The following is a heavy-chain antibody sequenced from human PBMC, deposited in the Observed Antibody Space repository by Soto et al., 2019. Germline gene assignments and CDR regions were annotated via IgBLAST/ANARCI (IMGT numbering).Heavy chain of an antibody. D-gene: IGHD6-19*01. CDR3: ARVPWRQQWLVRGGDFDY. CDR1: GDSVSSNSAA. Sequence: QVQLQQSGPGLVKPSQTLSLTCAISGDSVSSNSAAWNWIRQSPSRGLEWLGRTYYRSKWYNDYAVSVKSRITINPDTSKNQFSLQLNSVTPEDTAVYYCARVPWRQQWLVRGGDFDYWGQGTLVTVSS. J-gene: IGHJ4*02. CDR2: TYYRSKWYN. V-gene: IGHV6-1*01.